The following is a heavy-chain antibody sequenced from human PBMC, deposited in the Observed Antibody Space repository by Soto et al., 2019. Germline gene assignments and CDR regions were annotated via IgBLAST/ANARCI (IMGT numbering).Heavy chain of an antibody. V-gene: IGHV4-31*03. CDR1: GGSMNSASYY. Sequence: PSETLALTCTVSGGSMNSASYYWTWIRQHPGKGLEWIGYILYSGKTYYNPSLKGRVVISVDTSRSHFSLDLTSVTAADTAVYYCARSYTLSLWPAPNWFDPWGQGTLVTVSS. D-gene: IGHD2-2*02. CDR3: ARSYTLSLWPAPNWFDP. J-gene: IGHJ5*02. CDR2: ILYSGKT.